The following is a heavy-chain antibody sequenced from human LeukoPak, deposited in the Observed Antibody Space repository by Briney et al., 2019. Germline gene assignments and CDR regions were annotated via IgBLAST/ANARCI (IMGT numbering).Heavy chain of an antibody. Sequence: GASLRLSCAASGFIFSNYAMYWVRQAPGRGLEWVSAISGRSDNTYYADSVKGRFTLSRDSSKNTLYLQMNSLRADDTAVYYCAKWGDYDVLTGYYVSDFWGQGTLVTVSS. CDR2: ISGRSDNT. V-gene: IGHV3-23*01. J-gene: IGHJ4*02. CDR3: AKWGDYDVLTGYYVSDF. CDR1: GFIFSNYA. D-gene: IGHD3-9*01.